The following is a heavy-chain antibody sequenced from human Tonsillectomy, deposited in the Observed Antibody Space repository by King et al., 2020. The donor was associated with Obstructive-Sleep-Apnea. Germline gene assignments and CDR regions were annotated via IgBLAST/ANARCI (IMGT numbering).Heavy chain of an antibody. CDR3: AGIRGHCSTTRCYAQGYFDL. CDR2: MKQDGSEI. Sequence: VQLVESGGDLVQPGGSLRLSCGASGFTFSSHWMSWVRQAPGKGLEWVANMKQDGSEINYLDSVKGRFTISRDNAKNSLYLQMNSLRAEDTAVYYCAGIRGHCSTTRCYAQGYFDLWGRGTLVTVSS. V-gene: IGHV3-7*03. D-gene: IGHD2-2*01. CDR1: GFTFSSHW. J-gene: IGHJ2*01.